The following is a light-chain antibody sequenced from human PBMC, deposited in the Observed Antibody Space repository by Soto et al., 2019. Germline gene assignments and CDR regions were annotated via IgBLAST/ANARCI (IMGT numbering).Light chain of an antibody. J-gene: IGKJ5*01. Sequence: KMSPVTLSVKKREGATLSCRASQSISNNLAWYQQKPGQAPRLLIYGASTRATGIPARFSGSGSGTEFTLTISRLEPEDIAVYYCLQSVILITFSEVRLLEI. V-gene: IGKV3-15*01. CDR1: QSISNN. CDR3: LQSVILIT. CDR2: GAS.